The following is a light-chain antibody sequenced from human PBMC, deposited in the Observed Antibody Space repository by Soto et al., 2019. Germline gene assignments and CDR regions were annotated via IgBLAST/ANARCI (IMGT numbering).Light chain of an antibody. CDR2: DAS. CDR3: EQYHEWPLT. CDR1: QSVSSN. J-gene: IGKJ4*01. V-gene: IGKV3D-15*01. Sequence: ETVMTQSPGTLSVSPGEGATLSCRASQSVSSNLAWYQQKPGQAPTLLIYDASTRSTGIPARFSGSGSGTEFTLTISSLQSEDFAVYYCEQYHEWPLTFGGGTEVEIK.